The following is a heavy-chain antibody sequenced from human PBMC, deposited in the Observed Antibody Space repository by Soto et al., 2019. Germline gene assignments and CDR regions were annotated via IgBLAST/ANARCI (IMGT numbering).Heavy chain of an antibody. CDR2: ISSSSSTI. D-gene: IGHD2-8*02. J-gene: IGHJ6*02. V-gene: IGHV3-48*02. CDR1: GFTFSSYS. Sequence: GGSLRLSCAASGFTFSSYSMNWVRQAPGKGLEWVSYISSSSSTIYYADSVKGRFTISRDNAKNSLYLQMNSLRDEDTAVYYCASQSWYYYYYYGMDVWGQGTTVTVSS. CDR3: ASQSWYYYYYYGMDV.